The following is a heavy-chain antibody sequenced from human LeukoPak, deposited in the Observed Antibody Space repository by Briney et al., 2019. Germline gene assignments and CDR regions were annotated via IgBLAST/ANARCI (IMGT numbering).Heavy chain of an antibody. D-gene: IGHD6-19*01. V-gene: IGHV4-4*07. CDR3: ARRASSTVWSFDS. CDR1: GGSISSYY. J-gene: IGHJ4*02. CDR2: IYRSEGP. Sequence: SETLSLTCTASGGSISSYYWTWIRQPAGKGLEWIGQIYRSEGPKYNPSLESRVTMSVDTSKKHFSLQLTFVTVADTGVYYCARRASSTVWSFDSWGQGTQVTVSS.